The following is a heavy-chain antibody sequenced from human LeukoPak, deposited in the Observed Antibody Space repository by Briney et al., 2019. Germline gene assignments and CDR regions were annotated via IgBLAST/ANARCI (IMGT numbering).Heavy chain of an antibody. CDR3: ARVRKLPLEWDLIDF. CDR1: GVSISSGGYY. J-gene: IGHJ4*02. CDR2: IYHSGTT. Sequence: PSETLSLTCTVSGVSISSGGYYWTWIRQRPGEALEWIGYIYHSGTTYYNPSLMSRIVLSVDTSKSQFSLKVTSVTAADTALYYCARVRKLPLEWDLIDFWGQGTLVTVSS. V-gene: IGHV4-31*03. D-gene: IGHD1-1*01.